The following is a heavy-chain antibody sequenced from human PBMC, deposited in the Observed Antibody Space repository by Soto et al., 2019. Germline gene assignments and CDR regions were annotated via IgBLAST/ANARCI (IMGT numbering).Heavy chain of an antibody. Sequence: EVQLVESGGGLVQPGGSLRLSCAASGFTFSSYWMSWVGQAPGKGLEWVANIKQDGSEKYYVDSVKGRFTISRDNAKNSLYLQMNGLRSEDTAVYYSTGPRGYDPAYYYGMDVWGQGTTVTVS. J-gene: IGHJ6*02. CDR1: GFTFSSYW. CDR3: TGPRGYDPAYYYGMDV. D-gene: IGHD3-10*01. CDR2: IKQDGSEK. V-gene: IGHV3-7*05.